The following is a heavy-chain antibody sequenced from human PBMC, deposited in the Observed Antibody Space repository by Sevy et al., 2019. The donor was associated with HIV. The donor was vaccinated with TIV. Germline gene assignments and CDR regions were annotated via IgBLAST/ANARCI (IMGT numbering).Heavy chain of an antibody. J-gene: IGHJ6*02. Sequence: GGSLRLSCAASGFTFSSYAMSWVRQAPGKGLEWVSAISGSGGSTYYADSVKGRFTISRDNSKNTLYLQMNSLRAEDTAVYYCAKFEPPRVDIVATTRAYYYYGMDVWGQGTTVTVSS. D-gene: IGHD5-12*01. CDR3: AKFEPPRVDIVATTRAYYYYGMDV. CDR1: GFTFSSYA. V-gene: IGHV3-23*01. CDR2: ISGSGGST.